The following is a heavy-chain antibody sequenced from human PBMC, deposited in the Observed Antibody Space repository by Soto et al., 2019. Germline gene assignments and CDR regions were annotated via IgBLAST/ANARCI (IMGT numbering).Heavy chain of an antibody. Sequence: QVQLEQSGAEVKKPGASVKVSCKASGYTFTSHGINWVRQAPGQGLEWMGWISAYNGNTDYAQKVQGRVTMTTDTSTSTAYMELRSLRPDDTAVYYCARYRRGAGYCSNRVCYAASDIWGQGTIVIVSS. CDR1: GYTFTSHG. V-gene: IGHV1-18*01. CDR2: ISAYNGNT. D-gene: IGHD2-8*01. J-gene: IGHJ3*02. CDR3: ARYRRGAGYCSNRVCYAASDI.